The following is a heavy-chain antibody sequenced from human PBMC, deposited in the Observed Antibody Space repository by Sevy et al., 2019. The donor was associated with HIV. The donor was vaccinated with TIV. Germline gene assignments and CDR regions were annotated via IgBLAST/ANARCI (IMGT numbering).Heavy chain of an antibody. Sequence: GGSLRLSCAASGFTFSNAWMSWVRQAPGKGLEWVGRIKSKTDGGTTDYAARVKGRVTISRDDLKNTLYLQMNSLKTEGTAVYYCTTDGILHYDSSGHYFDYWGQGTLVTVSS. CDR1: GFTFSNAW. J-gene: IGHJ4*02. CDR3: TTDGILHYDSSGHYFDY. V-gene: IGHV3-15*01. CDR2: IKSKTDGGTT. D-gene: IGHD3-22*01.